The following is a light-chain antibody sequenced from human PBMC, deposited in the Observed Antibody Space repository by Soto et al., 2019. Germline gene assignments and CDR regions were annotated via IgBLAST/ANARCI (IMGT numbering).Light chain of an antibody. V-gene: IGKV1-39*01. Sequence: DIQLTQSPASLSASVGDRVTITCRASDNIGSNLNWYQHQTGTAPKLLIYAASSLQGGVPSRFSGSGYGTQFTLTISGLQTEDFATYYCQQSYKILTFGGGTKVEIK. CDR2: AAS. CDR3: QQSYKILT. J-gene: IGKJ4*01. CDR1: DNIGSN.